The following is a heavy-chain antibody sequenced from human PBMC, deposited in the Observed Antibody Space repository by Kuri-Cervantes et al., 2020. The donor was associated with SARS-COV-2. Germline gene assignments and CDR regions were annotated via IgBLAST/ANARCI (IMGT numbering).Heavy chain of an antibody. J-gene: IGHJ1*01. Sequence: ASVKVSCKASGYTFTSYYMHWVRQAPGQGLEWMGWISAYNGNTNYAQKFQGRVTMTRNTSISTAYMELSSLRSEDTAVYYCARDRRYCSGGSCYSGYFQHWGQGTLVTVSS. CDR3: ARDRRYCSGGSCYSGYFQH. CDR2: ISAYNGNT. D-gene: IGHD2-15*01. V-gene: IGHV1-8*02. CDR1: GYTFTSYY.